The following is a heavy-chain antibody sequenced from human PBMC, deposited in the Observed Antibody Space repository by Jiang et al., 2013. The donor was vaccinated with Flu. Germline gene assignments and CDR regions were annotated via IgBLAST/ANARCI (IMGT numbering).Heavy chain of an antibody. CDR1: GGSISSSSYY. CDR2: IYYSGST. CDR3: ARSDSSGWYIFDY. D-gene: IGHD6-19*01. V-gene: IGHV4-39*01. Sequence: GPGLVKPSETLSLTCTVSGGSISSSSYYWGWIRQPPGKGLEWIGSIYYSGSTYYNPSLKSRVTISVDTSKNQFSLKLSSVTAADTAVYYCARSDSSGWYIFDYWGQGTLATVSS. J-gene: IGHJ4*02.